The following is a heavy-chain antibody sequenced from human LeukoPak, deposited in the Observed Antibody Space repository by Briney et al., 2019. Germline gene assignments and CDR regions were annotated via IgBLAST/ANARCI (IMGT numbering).Heavy chain of an antibody. D-gene: IGHD3-3*01. J-gene: IGHJ5*02. CDR1: GGSISSYY. CDR3: ARAVPIFGVPNMYNWFDP. CDR2: IYYSGST. Sequence: SETLSLTCTVSGGSISSYYWSWIRQPPGKGLEWIGYIYYSGSTIYNPSLKSRVTISVDTSNNQYPLKLTSATAADTAVYYCARAVPIFGVPNMYNWFDPWGQGTLVTVSS. V-gene: IGHV4-59*01.